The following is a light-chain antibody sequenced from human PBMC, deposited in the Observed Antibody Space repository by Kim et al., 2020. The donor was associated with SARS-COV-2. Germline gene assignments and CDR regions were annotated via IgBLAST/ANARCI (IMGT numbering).Light chain of an antibody. J-gene: IGKJ1*01. CDR3: QQYHSYSRT. V-gene: IGKV1-5*01. Sequence: ASVGDRVTITCRASQSISTWLAWYQQKPGKAPKLLIYDASTLESGVPSRFSGSGSGTEFTLTISSLQPDDFATYYCQQYHSYSRTFGQGTKVDIK. CDR1: QSISTW. CDR2: DAS.